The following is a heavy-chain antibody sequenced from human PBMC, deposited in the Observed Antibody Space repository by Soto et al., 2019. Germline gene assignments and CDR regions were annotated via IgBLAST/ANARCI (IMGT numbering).Heavy chain of an antibody. CDR1: GFTFSSYA. V-gene: IGHV3-23*01. CDR2: ISGSGGST. CDR3: AKVSGYECHYGMDV. D-gene: IGHD5-12*01. J-gene: IGHJ6*02. Sequence: EVQLLESGGGLVQPGGSLRLSCAASGFTFSSYAMSWVRQAPGKGLEWVSAISGSGGSTYYADSVKGRFTISRDNSKNTLYLKMKSLRAEDTAVYYCAKVSGYECHYGMDVWGQGTTVTVSS.